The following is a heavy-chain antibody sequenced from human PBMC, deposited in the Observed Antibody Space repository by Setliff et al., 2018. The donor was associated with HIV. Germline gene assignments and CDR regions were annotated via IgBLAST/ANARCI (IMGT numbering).Heavy chain of an antibody. V-gene: IGHV3-21*01. J-gene: IGHJ4*02. CDR3: VRGIVGASVFNY. Sequence: GGSLRLSCAASGFTFSSYSMNWVRQAPGKGLEWVSSISSSSSYIYYAGSVKGRFTISRDNAKNTLYLQMNGLRAEDTAVYYCVRGIVGASVFNYWGQGTQVTVS. CDR2: ISSSSSYI. CDR1: GFTFSSYS. D-gene: IGHD1-26*01.